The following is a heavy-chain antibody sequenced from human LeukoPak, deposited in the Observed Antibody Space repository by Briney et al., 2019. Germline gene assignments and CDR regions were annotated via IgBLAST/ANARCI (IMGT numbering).Heavy chain of an antibody. CDR1: GFTFSDYY. J-gene: IGHJ4*02. V-gene: IGHV3-11*04. Sequence: GGSLRLSCAASGFTFSDYYMSWIRQAPGKGLEWVSYISSSGSTIYYADSVKGRFTISRDNSKNTLYLQMNSLRAEDTAVYYCAKDRLLLWFGEVDYWGQGTLVTVSS. CDR2: ISSSGSTI. D-gene: IGHD3-10*01. CDR3: AKDRLLLWFGEVDY.